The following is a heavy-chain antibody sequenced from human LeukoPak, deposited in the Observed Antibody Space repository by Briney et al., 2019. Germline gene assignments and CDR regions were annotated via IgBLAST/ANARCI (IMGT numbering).Heavy chain of an antibody. Sequence: GGSLRLSCAASGFTFRTYSMHWVRQAPGKGLEWVSYISSTSSLIFYADSVKGRFTISRDNTKNSLYLQMNSLRVEDTAVYYCARLSIAAPPPGRDFDYWGQGTLVTVSS. CDR3: ARLSIAAPPPGRDFDY. CDR1: GFTFRTYS. D-gene: IGHD6-6*01. J-gene: IGHJ4*02. CDR2: ISSTSSLI. V-gene: IGHV3-48*04.